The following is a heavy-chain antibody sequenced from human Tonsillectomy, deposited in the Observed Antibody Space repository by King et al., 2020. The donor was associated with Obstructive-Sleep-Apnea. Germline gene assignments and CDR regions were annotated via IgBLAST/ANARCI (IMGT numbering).Heavy chain of an antibody. J-gene: IGHJ2*01. CDR1: GDSISSYY. CDR2: IYYSGST. Sequence: VQLQESRPGLVKPSETLSLTCTVSGDSISSYYWNWLRQPPGKGLEWIGYIYYSGSTNYNTNNNPSLMSRVTISGHMSMNQLSLGLSSVTAADTAVYYCARTYYDILTDYYGWYFDLWGRGTLVTVSS. V-gene: IGHV4-59*01. CDR3: ARTYYDILTDYYGWYFDL. D-gene: IGHD3-9*01.